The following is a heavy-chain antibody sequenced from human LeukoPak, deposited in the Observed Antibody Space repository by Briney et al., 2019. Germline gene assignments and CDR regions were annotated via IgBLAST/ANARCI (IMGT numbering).Heavy chain of an antibody. CDR1: GYTFTSYG. J-gene: IGHJ2*01. V-gene: IGHV1-18*01. CDR3: ARDAYGSGSYSPLDL. Sequence: GASVKVSCKASGYTFTSYGISWVRQAPGQGLEWMGWISAYNGNTNYAQKLQGRVTITADKSTSTAYMELSSLRSEDTAVYYCARDAYGSGSYSPLDLWGRGTLVTVSS. D-gene: IGHD3-10*01. CDR2: ISAYNGNT.